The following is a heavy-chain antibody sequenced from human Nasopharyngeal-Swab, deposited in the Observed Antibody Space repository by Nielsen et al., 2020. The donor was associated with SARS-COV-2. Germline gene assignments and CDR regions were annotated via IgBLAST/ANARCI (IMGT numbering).Heavy chain of an antibody. D-gene: IGHD3-16*01. V-gene: IGHV5-51*01. J-gene: IGHJ3*02. CDR1: GYSFTNYW. CDR2: IYPGDSDT. Sequence: GESLKISCKGSGYSFTNYWIGWVRQMPGKGLEWMGIIYPGDSDTKYSPSFQGQVTISADKSISTAYLQWSSLKASDTAMYYCAGRYFDYVWGSYSSNAFDIWGQGTMVTVSS. CDR3: AGRYFDYVWGSYSSNAFDI.